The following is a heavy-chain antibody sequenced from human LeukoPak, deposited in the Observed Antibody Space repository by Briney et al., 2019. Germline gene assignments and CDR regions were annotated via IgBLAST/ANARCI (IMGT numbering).Heavy chain of an antibody. CDR2: ISSSGSTI. V-gene: IGHV3-48*03. CDR3: ARGRSSPLTH. D-gene: IGHD1-26*01. CDR1: GFTFSNYE. J-gene: IGHJ4*02. Sequence: GGSLRLSCPASGFTFSNYEMNWVRQAPGKGLEWVSYISSSGSTIYYADSVKGRFTISRDNAKNSLYLPKDSLRADDTAVYYCARGRSSPLTHWGQGTLVTVSS.